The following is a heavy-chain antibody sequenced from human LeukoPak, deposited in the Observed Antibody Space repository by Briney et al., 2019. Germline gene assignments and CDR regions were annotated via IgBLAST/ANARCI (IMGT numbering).Heavy chain of an antibody. J-gene: IGHJ4*02. Sequence: GASVKVSCKASGGTFSSYAISWVRQAPGQGLEWMGRIIPILGIANYAQKFQGRVTITADKSTSTAYMELSSLRSEDTAVYYCARDSDPYYYDSSGYSDYWGQGTLVTVSS. D-gene: IGHD3-22*01. CDR3: ARDSDPYYYDSSGYSDY. CDR2: IIPILGIA. CDR1: GGTFSSYA. V-gene: IGHV1-69*04.